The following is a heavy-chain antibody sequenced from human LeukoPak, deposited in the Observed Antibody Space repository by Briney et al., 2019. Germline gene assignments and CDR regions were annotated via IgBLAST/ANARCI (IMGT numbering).Heavy chain of an antibody. J-gene: IGHJ4*02. CDR2: IYHSGST. CDR1: GYSISSGYY. D-gene: IGHD3-16*01. Sequence: PSETLSLTCTVSGYSISSGYYWGWIRQPPGKGLEWIGSIYHSGSTYYNPSLKSRVTISVVTSKNQISLRLSSVTAADTAVYYCARGDNYLDHWGQGTLVTVSS. V-gene: IGHV4-38-2*02. CDR3: ARGDNYLDH.